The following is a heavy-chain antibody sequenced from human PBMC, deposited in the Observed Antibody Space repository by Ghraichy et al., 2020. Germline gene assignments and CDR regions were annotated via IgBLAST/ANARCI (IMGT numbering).Heavy chain of an antibody. Sequence: GGSLRLSCAASGFIFSDYYMSWIRQAPGKGLEWVSYISSSSCYTDYADSVKGRFTISRDNAKNSLYLQMNSLRAEDTAVYYCARNGITGTSYYYYYYYMDVWGKGTTVTVSS. CDR3: ARNGITGTSYYYYYYYMDV. CDR2: ISSSSCYT. V-gene: IGHV3-11*06. CDR1: GFIFSDYY. D-gene: IGHD1-20*01. J-gene: IGHJ6*03.